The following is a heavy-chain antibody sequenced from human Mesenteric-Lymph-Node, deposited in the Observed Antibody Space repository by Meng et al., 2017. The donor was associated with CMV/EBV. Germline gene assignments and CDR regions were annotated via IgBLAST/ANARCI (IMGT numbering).Heavy chain of an antibody. Sequence: GESLKISCAASGFIFSSFTMGWVRQAPGKGLEWVSSITGSTTYIYYADSVKGRFTIARDNARNTVDLQMNSLRADDTGVYHCIRASDWGSRKFNYYHGMDVWGQGASVTVSS. J-gene: IGHJ6*02. D-gene: IGHD7-27*01. V-gene: IGHV3-21*04. CDR2: ITGSTTYI. CDR1: GFIFSSFT. CDR3: IRASDWGSRKFNYYHGMDV.